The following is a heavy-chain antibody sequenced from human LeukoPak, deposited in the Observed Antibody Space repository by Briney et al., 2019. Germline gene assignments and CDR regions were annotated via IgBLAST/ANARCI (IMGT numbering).Heavy chain of an antibody. Sequence: GGSLRLSCAASGFTFRSYWMSWVRQAPGKGLEWVGFIKSKAYGGTTEYAASVKGRFTISRDDSKSIAYLQMNSLKTEDTAVYYCTRDLLSGDWFDPWGQGTLVTVSS. D-gene: IGHD3-10*01. CDR1: GFTFRSYW. V-gene: IGHV3-49*04. CDR3: TRDLLSGDWFDP. CDR2: IKSKAYGGTT. J-gene: IGHJ5*02.